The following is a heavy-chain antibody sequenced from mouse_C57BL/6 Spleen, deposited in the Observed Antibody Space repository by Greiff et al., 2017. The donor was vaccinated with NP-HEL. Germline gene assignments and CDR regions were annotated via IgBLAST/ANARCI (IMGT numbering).Heavy chain of an antibody. CDR1: GYTFTSYW. D-gene: IGHD1-1*01. Sequence: VQLQQSGTVLARPGASVKMSCKTSGYTFTSYWMHWVKQRPGQGLEWIGAIYPGNSDTSYNQKFKGKAKLTAVTSASTAYMELSSLTNEDSAVYYCTRSPHYYGSSYGLDYWGQGTTLTVSS. CDR3: TRSPHYYGSSYGLDY. CDR2: IYPGNSDT. J-gene: IGHJ2*01. V-gene: IGHV1-5*01.